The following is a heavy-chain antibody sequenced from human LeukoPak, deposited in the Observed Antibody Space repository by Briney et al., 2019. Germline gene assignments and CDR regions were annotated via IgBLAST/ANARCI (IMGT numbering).Heavy chain of an antibody. CDR1: GGSINSYY. CDR3: ASGLRYFDWSLTYYYYYGMDV. D-gene: IGHD3-9*01. V-gene: IGHV4-59*01. CDR2: IYYSGST. Sequence: SETLSLTCTVSGGSINSYYWSWIRQPPGKGLERIGYIYYSGSTNYNPSLKSRVTISVDTSKNQFSLKLSSVTAADTAVYYCASGLRYFDWSLTYYYYYGMDVWGQGTTVTVSS. J-gene: IGHJ6*02.